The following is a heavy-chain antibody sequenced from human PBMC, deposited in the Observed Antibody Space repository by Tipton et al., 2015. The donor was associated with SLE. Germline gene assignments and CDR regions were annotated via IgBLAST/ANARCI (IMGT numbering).Heavy chain of an antibody. CDR1: GYSIGSGFY. V-gene: IGHV4-38-2*02. CDR2: VFHSGTT. Sequence: LRLSCTVSGYSIGSGFYWGWIRQPPGKGLEWIATVFHSGTTSYSHSLRSRLSVSIDTSKNQFSLKLTSVTAADTAVYYCARDPLVRSPGAGGFFDLWGHGTLVTVSS. D-gene: IGHD3-16*02. CDR3: ARDPLVRSPGAGGFFDL. J-gene: IGHJ4*01.